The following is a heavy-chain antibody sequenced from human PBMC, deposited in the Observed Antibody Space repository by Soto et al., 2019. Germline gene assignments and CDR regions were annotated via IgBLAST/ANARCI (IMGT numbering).Heavy chain of an antibody. CDR1: GFTFSSYG. V-gene: IGHV3-30*18. D-gene: IGHD6-19*01. CDR2: ISYDGSNK. Sequence: GGSLRLSCAASGFTFSSYGMHWVRQAPGKGLEWVAVISYDGSNKYYADSVKGRFTISRDNSKNTLYLQLNSLRAEDTAVYYCAKDLTGYSSGPYYYYYGMDVWGQGTTVTVSS. CDR3: AKDLTGYSSGPYYYYYGMDV. J-gene: IGHJ6*02.